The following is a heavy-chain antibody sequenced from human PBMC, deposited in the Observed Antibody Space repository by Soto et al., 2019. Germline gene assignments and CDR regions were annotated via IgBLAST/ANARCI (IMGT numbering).Heavy chain of an antibody. J-gene: IGHJ3*02. D-gene: IGHD1-1*01. CDR3: ASRVRIDAFDI. CDR1: SGSISRYY. CDR2: ISYSGST. Sequence: QVQLQESGPGLVKPSETLSLTCTVSSGSISRYYWTWIRQPPGKGLEWIGYISYSGSTNYNPSLTSRVTISADTSTNQFSLKLSSVTAADTAVYYCASRVRIDAFDIWGQGTMVTVSS. V-gene: IGHV4-59*08.